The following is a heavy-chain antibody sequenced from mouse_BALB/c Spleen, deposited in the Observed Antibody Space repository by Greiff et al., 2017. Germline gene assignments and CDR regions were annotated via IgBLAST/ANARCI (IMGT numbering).Heavy chain of an antibody. Sequence: QVQLQQSGPQLVRPGASVKISCKASGYSFTSYWMHWVKQRPGQGLEWIGMIDPSDSETRLNQKFKDKATLTVDKSSSTAYMQLSSPTSEDSAVYYCAIYYDYDYAMDYWGQGTSVTVSS. CDR3: AIYYDYDYAMDY. J-gene: IGHJ4*01. CDR1: GYSFTSYW. V-gene: IGHV1-74*01. D-gene: IGHD2-4*01. CDR2: IDPSDSET.